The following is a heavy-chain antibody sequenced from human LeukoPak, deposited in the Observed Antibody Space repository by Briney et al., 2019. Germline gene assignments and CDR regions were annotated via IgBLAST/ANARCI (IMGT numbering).Heavy chain of an antibody. CDR2: INGDGRDK. CDR3: ARGVDSAIDW. J-gene: IGHJ4*02. V-gene: IGHV3-7*01. D-gene: IGHD3-9*01. CDR1: GLTFSSYS. Sequence: GGSLRLSCAASGLTFSSYSMNWVRQAPGKGLEWVANINGDGRDKYYVGSVRGRFTISRGSADNALYLQMNSLRGDDTALYYCARGVDSAIDWWGQGTLVTVSS.